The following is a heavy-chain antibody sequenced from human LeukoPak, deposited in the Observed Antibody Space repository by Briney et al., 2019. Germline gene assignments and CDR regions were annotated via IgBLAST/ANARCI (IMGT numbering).Heavy chain of an antibody. CDR3: TRGGYYDSSGYSFLFDY. J-gene: IGHJ4*02. V-gene: IGHV3-49*04. D-gene: IGHD3-22*01. CDR2: IRNKAHGGTT. Sequence: PGGSLRLSCTPSGFNFRDYGMSWVRQAPGKGLEWVGFIRNKAHGGTTEYAASVKGRFSISRDDSKSIAYLQMNSLKTEGTAVYYCTRGGYYDSSGYSFLFDYWGQGAPVTVSS. CDR1: GFNFRDYG.